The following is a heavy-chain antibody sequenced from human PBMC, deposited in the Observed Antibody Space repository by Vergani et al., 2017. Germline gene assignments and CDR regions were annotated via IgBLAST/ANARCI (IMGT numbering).Heavy chain of an antibody. V-gene: IGHV3-48*01. Sequence: EVQLVESGGGLVQPGGSLRLSCAASGFTFSSYSMNWVRQAPGKGLEWVSYISSSSSTIYYADSEKGRFTISRDNAKNSLYLQMNSLRAEDTAVYYCARAPDWNLGDYWGQGTLVTVSS. CDR3: ARAPDWNLGDY. CDR1: GFTFSSYS. D-gene: IGHD1-7*01. J-gene: IGHJ4*02. CDR2: ISSSSSTI.